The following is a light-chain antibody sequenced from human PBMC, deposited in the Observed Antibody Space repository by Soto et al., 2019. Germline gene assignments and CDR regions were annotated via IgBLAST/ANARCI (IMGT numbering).Light chain of an antibody. CDR2: DAS. Sequence: EIVLTQSPDTLSLSAGESATLSCRANQSVSRYLAWYQQKPGQTPRLLIYDASNRAAGIPARFSGGGSGTEFTLTISSLQSEDFAVYYCQQYNNWPITFGQGTRLEIK. CDR1: QSVSRY. V-gene: IGKV3-11*01. CDR3: QQYNNWPIT. J-gene: IGKJ5*01.